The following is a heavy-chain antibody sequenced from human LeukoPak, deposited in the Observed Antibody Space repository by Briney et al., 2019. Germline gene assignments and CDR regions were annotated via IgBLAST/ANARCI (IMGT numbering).Heavy chain of an antibody. J-gene: IGHJ4*02. D-gene: IGHD6-19*01. CDR2: ISYDGGNK. CDR3: AKDKTGPVAGYFDY. Sequence: GGSLRLSCTASGFTFSSYGMHWVRQAPGKGLEWVAVISYDGGNKCYADSVKGRFIISRDNSKNTLYLQMNSLRAEDTAVYYCAKDKTGPVAGYFDYWGQGTLVTVSS. CDR1: GFTFSSYG. V-gene: IGHV3-30*18.